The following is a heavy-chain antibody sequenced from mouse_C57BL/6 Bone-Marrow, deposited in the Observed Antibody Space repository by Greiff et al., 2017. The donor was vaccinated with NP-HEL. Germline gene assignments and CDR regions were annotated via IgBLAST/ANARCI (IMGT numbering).Heavy chain of an antibody. CDR1: EYEFPSHD. D-gene: IGHD2-1*01. CDR2: INSDGGST. Sequence: DVHLVESGGGLVQPGESLKLSCESNEYEFPSHDMSWVRKTPEKRLELVAAINSDGGSTYYPDTMERRFIISRDNTKKTLYLQMSSLRSEDTALYYCARQIYYGNYDYAMDYWGQGTSVTVSS. CDR3: ARQIYYGNYDYAMDY. V-gene: IGHV5-2*01. J-gene: IGHJ4*01.